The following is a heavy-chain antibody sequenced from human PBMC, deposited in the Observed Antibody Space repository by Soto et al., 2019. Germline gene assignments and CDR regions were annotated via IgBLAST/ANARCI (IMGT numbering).Heavy chain of an antibody. CDR3: ARVRYDSFDY. CDR1: GFTFSSYE. V-gene: IGHV3-48*03. CDR2: ISSSGSTI. J-gene: IGHJ4*02. Sequence: EVQLVESGGGLVQPGGSLRLSCAASGFTFSSYEMNWVRQAPGKGLEWVSYISSSGSTIYYADSVKGRFTISRDNAKNSLYLQMNSLRAEDTAVYYCARVRYDSFDYWGQQTLVTVSS. D-gene: IGHD3-22*01.